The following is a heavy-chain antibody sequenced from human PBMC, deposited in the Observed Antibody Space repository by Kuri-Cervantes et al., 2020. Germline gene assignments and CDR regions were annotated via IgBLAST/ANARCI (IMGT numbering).Heavy chain of an antibody. Sequence: SETLSLTCTVSGGSISSSYWSWIRQPPGKGLEWIGTIYHSGSTYYNPSLKSRVTISVDTSKNQFSLRLSSVTAADTAVYYCARDLFLSTSNWFDPWGQGTLVTVSS. CDR1: GGSISSSY. D-gene: IGHD6-6*01. CDR2: IYHSGST. J-gene: IGHJ5*02. V-gene: IGHV4-59*12. CDR3: ARDLFLSTSNWFDP.